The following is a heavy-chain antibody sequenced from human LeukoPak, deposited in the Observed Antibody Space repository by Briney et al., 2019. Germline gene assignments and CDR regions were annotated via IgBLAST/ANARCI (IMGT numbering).Heavy chain of an antibody. Sequence: GRSLRLSCAASGFTFDDYAMHWVRQAPGKGLEWVSGISWNSGSIGYADSVKGRFTISRDNAKNSLYLQMNSLRAEDTALYYCAREQWPAGSDAFDIWGQGTMVTVSS. D-gene: IGHD6-19*01. CDR1: GFTFDDYA. V-gene: IGHV3-9*01. CDR3: AREQWPAGSDAFDI. J-gene: IGHJ3*02. CDR2: ISWNSGSI.